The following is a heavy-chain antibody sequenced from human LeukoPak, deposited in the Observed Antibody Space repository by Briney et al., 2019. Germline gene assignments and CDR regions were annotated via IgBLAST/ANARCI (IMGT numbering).Heavy chain of an antibody. Sequence: RSSETLSLTCAVYGGSFSGYYWSWIRQPPGKGLEWIGEISHSGSTNYNPSLKSRVTISVDTSKNQFSLKLSSVTVADTAVYYCTGYCSSTSCYGSWFDPWGQGTLVTVSS. CDR1: GGSFSGYY. CDR2: ISHSGST. CDR3: TGYCSSTSCYGSWFDP. D-gene: IGHD2-2*01. J-gene: IGHJ5*02. V-gene: IGHV4-34*01.